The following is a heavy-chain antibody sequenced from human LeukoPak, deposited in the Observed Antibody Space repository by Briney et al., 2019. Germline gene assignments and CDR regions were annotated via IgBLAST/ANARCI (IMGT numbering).Heavy chain of an antibody. V-gene: IGHV3-74*01. D-gene: IGHD3-9*01. Sequence: GGSLRLSCAASGFTFSSYWMHWVRQAPGKGLVWVSRINSDGSSTSYADSVKGRFTISRDNAKNTLYLQMNSLRAEDTAVYYCARDPVGEVRYFDWLPTXGFDXXXQGXLVT. CDR1: GFTFSSYW. CDR3: ARDPVGEVRYFDWLPTXGFDX. CDR2: INSDGSST. J-gene: IGHJ4*02.